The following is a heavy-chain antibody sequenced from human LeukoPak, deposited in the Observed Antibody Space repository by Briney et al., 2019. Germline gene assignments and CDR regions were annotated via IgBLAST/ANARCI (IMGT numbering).Heavy chain of an antibody. CDR1: GVSISSSNSY. CDR3: ARQTGSGLFILP. V-gene: IGHV4-39*01. CDR2: IYYSGST. D-gene: IGHD3/OR15-3a*01. J-gene: IGHJ4*02. Sequence: SETLSLTCTVSGVSISSSNSYWGWIRQPPGKGLEWIGSIYYSGSTYYNASLKSQVSISIDTSKNQFSLRLTSVAAADTAVYYCARQTGSGLFILPGGQGTLVTVSS.